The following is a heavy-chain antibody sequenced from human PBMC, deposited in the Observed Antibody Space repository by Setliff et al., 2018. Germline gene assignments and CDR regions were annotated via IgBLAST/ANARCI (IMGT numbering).Heavy chain of an antibody. V-gene: IGHV1-2*04. CDR1: GYTFTGYY. D-gene: IGHD3-22*01. Sequence: ASVKVSCKASGYTFTGYYMHWVRQAPGQGLEWMGWINPNSGGTNYAQKFQGWVTMTKDTSISTAYMELSRLRSDDTAVYYCAGAYYYDSSGYSFGYWGQGTPVTVSS. J-gene: IGHJ4*02. CDR3: AGAYYYDSSGYSFGY. CDR2: INPNSGGT.